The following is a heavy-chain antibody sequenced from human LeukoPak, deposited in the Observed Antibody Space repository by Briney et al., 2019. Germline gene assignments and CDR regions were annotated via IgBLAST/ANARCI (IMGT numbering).Heavy chain of an antibody. CDR2: ISGSGGST. J-gene: IGHJ3*02. Sequence: GGSLRLSCAASGFTFSSYAMSWVRQAPGKGLEWVSAISGSGGSTYYADSVKGRFTISRDNSKNTLYLQMNSLRAEDTAVYYCAKGLGYFSGGSGYAAPDDAFDIWAKGQWSPSLQ. CDR3: AKGLGYFSGGSGYAAPDDAFDI. V-gene: IGHV3-23*01. CDR1: GFTFSSYA. D-gene: IGHD2-15*01.